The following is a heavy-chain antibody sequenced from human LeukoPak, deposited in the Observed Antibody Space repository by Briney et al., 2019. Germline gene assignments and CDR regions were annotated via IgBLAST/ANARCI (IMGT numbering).Heavy chain of an antibody. CDR3: TTDEDWNYARKDV. J-gene: IGHJ6*02. CDR1: GFTYNYAW. Sequence: GGSLRLSCAASGFTYNYAWMSWVRQVPGKGLEWVGQTVSEIDGGTTDYAAPVKGRFTISRDDSKSTLYLQMNSLKIEDTAVYYCTTDEDWNYARKDVWGQGATVIVSS. D-gene: IGHD1-7*01. CDR2: TVSEIDGGTT. V-gene: IGHV3-15*04.